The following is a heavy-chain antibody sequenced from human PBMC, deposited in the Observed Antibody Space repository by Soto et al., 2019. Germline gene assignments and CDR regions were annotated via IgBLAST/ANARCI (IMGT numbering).Heavy chain of an antibody. CDR3: ARDRSYNWFDP. CDR1: GGSISSGGYS. CDR2: IYHSGST. J-gene: IGHJ5*02. V-gene: IGHV4-30-2*01. Sequence: SETLSLTCAVSGGSISSGGYSWSWIRQPPGKGLEWIGYIYHSGSTYYNPSLKSRVTISVDRSKNQFSLKLSSVTAADTAVYYCARDRSYNWFDPWGQGSLVTVS. D-gene: IGHD3-10*01.